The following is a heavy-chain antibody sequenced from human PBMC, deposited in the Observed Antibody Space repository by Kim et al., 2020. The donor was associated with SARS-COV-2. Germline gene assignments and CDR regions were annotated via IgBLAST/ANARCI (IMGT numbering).Heavy chain of an antibody. CDR2: FLYTAST. D-gene: IGHD6-13*01. J-gene: IGHJ5*02. Sequence: SETLSLTCSVSGGSVSSRTYFWAWIRQPPGKGLEWIGSFLYTASTYYNPSLKSRVSMSADTAKNQFSLRLTSVTAADTAVYYCARHPPWAADKGGFDPWGQGTLVNVSS. CDR1: GGSVSSRTYF. CDR3: ARHPPWAADKGGFDP. V-gene: IGHV4-39*01.